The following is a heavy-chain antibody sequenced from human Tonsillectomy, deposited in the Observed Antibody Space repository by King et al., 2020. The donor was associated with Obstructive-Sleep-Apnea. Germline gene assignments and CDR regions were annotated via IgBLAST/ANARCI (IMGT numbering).Heavy chain of an antibody. D-gene: IGHD3-10*01. V-gene: IGHV1-8*01. CDR2: MNPYSGNT. CDR3: AGRVGQYGSGSYWPY. J-gene: IGHJ4*02. Sequence: VQLVESGAEVKKPGASVKVSCKASGYTFTGYNINWVRQATGQGLEWMGWMNPYSGNTGYAQKFQGRGTMTRDTSISTAYMELSSLRSEDTAVYYCAGRVGQYGSGSYWPYWGQGTLVTVSS. CDR1: GYTFTGYN.